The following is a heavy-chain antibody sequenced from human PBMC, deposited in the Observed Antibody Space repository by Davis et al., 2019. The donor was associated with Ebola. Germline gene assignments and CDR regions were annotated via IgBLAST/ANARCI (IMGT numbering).Heavy chain of an antibody. D-gene: IGHD4-17*01. CDR3: ARARDGDYDIDY. V-gene: IGHV1-69*06. CDR2: IIPIFGTA. Sequence: SVKVSCKASGGTFISYAISWVRQAPGQGLEWMGGIIPIFGTANYAQKFQGRVTITADKSTSTAYMELSSLRSEDTAVYYCARARDGDYDIDYWGQGTLVTVSS. J-gene: IGHJ4*02. CDR1: GGTFISYA.